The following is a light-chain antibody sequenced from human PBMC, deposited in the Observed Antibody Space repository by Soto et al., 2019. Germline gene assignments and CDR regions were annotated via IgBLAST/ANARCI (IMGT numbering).Light chain of an antibody. CDR2: EVS. CDR3: SSYTSSSTLGV. Sequence: QSALTQPRSVSGSPGQSVTISCTGTSSDVGRYDYVSWYQHHPGKAPKLLIYEVSNRPSGVSNRFSGSKSGNTASLTISGLQAEDEADYYCSSYTSSSTLGVFGGGTKVTVL. J-gene: IGLJ3*02. V-gene: IGLV2-14*01. CDR1: SSDVGRYDY.